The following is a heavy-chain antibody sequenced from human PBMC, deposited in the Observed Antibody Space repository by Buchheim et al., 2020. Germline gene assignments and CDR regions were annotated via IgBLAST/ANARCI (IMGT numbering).Heavy chain of an antibody. J-gene: IGHJ4*02. Sequence: EVQLVQSGAEVKKPGESLKISCKGSGYSFTSYWIGWVRQMPGKGLEWMGIIYPGDSDTRYSPSFQGQVTISADKSISPAYPQWSSLKASDTAMYYCARLISGYYYDSSGYYYLDYWGQGTL. CDR1: GYSFTSYW. D-gene: IGHD3-22*01. CDR2: IYPGDSDT. CDR3: ARLISGYYYDSSGYYYLDY. V-gene: IGHV5-51*03.